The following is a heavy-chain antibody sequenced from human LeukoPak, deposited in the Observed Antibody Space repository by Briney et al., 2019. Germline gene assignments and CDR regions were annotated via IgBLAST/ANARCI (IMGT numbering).Heavy chain of an antibody. J-gene: IGHJ4*02. CDR2: INHSGST. D-gene: IGHD3-10*01. V-gene: IGHV4-34*01. CDR1: GGSFSGYY. CDR3: ARGGLLWFGELRGPLDY. Sequence: PSETLSLTCAVYGGSFSGYYWSWIRQPPGKGLEWTGEINHSGSTNYNPSLKSRVTISVDTSKNQFSLKLSSVTAADTAVYYCARGGLLWFGELRGPLDYWGQGTLVTVSS.